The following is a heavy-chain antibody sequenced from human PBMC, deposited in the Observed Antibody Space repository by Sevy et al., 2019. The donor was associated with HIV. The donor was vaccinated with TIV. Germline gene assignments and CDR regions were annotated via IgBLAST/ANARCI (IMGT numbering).Heavy chain of an antibody. V-gene: IGHV3-30-3*01. CDR3: SRDAGYSVGWYPSDY. D-gene: IGHD2-15*01. J-gene: IGHJ4*02. CDR2: ISYDGSSK. CDR1: GFSVSSHA. Sequence: GGSLRLSCAASGFSVSSHAMHWVRQAPGKCLDCVALISYDGSSKYYSDSVMGRVTISRDNSKNTLYLQMNGLRPEYTALYYCSRDAGYSVGWYPSDYCGQGTLVTVSS.